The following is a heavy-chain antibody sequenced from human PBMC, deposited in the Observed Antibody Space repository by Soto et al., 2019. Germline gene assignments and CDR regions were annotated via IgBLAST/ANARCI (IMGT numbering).Heavy chain of an antibody. CDR3: VKFSGIPG. D-gene: IGHD1-1*01. V-gene: IGHV1-3*04. CDR2: INTGNGNT. J-gene: IGHJ4*02. Sequence: QVQLVQSGPEVRKPGASVKVSCKTSGYTFTYYALHWVRQAPGQRLEWMGWINTGNGNTKYSQKFQGRLTITRGTSANKLYMELSSLRSGNKTVYYRVKFSGIPGWGQGTLVTGSS. CDR1: GYTFTYYA.